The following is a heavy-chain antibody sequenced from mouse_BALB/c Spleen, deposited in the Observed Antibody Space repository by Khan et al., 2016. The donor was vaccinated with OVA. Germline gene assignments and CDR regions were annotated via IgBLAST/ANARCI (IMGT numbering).Heavy chain of an antibody. CDR2: ISSGGTYT. CDR1: GFTFSRYT. CDR3: TRGESYSGSPCAIDY. D-gene: IGHD1-1*02. Sequence: EVELVESGGDLVKPGGSLKLSCTASGFTFSRYTMSWVSQTPEQSLEWVATISSGGTYTYYVDSVEGRSTLSRDNAKNTLYMEMTSLKSEDTAIYYCTRGESYSGSPCAIDYWGPGTSVTVSS. J-gene: IGHJ4*01. V-gene: IGHV5-6-4*01.